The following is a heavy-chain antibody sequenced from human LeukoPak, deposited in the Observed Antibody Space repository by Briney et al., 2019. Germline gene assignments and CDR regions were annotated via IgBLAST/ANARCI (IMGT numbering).Heavy chain of an antibody. CDR1: GFTFDDYA. Sequence: PGRPLRLSCAASGFTFDDYAMHWVRQAPGKGLEWVSGISWNSGSIGYADSVKGRFTISRDNAKNSLYLQMNSLRAEDTALYYCAKDQNKAFDIWGQGTMVTVSS. CDR3: AKDQNKAFDI. CDR2: ISWNSGSI. V-gene: IGHV3-9*01. J-gene: IGHJ3*02.